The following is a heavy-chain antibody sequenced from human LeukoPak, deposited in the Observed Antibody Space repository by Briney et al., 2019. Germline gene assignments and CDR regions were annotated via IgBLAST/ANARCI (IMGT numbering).Heavy chain of an antibody. V-gene: IGHV4-39*01. CDR1: GGSISSGDYY. J-gene: IGHJ6*02. D-gene: IGHD3-10*01. Sequence: PSETLSLTCTVSGGSISSGDYYWAWIRQPPESGLEWIGSIYYTGSTYYNPSFKSRVTISIDKSKNQFSLRLSSVTAADTADYYCARRNYGSGLDVWGQGTTVTVSS. CDR3: ARRNYGSGLDV. CDR2: IYYTGST.